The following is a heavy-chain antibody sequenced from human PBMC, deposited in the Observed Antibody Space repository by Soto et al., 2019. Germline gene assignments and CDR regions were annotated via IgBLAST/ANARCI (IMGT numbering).Heavy chain of an antibody. CDR1: GFTFSSYS. Sequence: SGGSLRLSCAASGFTFSSYSMNWVRQAPGKGLEWVSSISSSSSYIYYADSVKGRFTISRDNSKNSLYLQMNSLRAEDTAVYYCAKEDWNYYYGMDVWGQGTTVTVSS. D-gene: IGHD1-1*01. CDR3: AKEDWNYYYGMDV. J-gene: IGHJ6*02. V-gene: IGHV3-21*04. CDR2: ISSSSSYI.